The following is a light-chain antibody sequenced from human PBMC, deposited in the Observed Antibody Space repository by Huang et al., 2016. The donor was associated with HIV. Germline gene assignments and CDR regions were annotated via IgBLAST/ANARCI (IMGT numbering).Light chain of an antibody. CDR1: QGVSSY. CDR2: DAS. J-gene: IGKJ3*01. Sequence: EIVLTQSPATLSLSPGERATLSCRASQGVSSYLAWYQQKPGQAPRLLIYDASNRATGIPARFSGSGSGTDFTLTISSLEPEDFAVYYCQQRSNWPVFGPGTKVDIK. CDR3: QQRSNWPV. V-gene: IGKV3-11*01.